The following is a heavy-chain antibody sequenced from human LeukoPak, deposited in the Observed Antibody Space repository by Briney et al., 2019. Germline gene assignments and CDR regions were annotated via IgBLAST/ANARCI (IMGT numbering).Heavy chain of an antibody. V-gene: IGHV3-30*02. CDR1: GFTLSSYG. D-gene: IGHD4-23*01. J-gene: IGHJ4*02. CDR3: ARGADDYGGSGFDY. Sequence: GGSLRLSCVASGFTLSSYGIHWVRQAPGKGLEWVALIWYDGSNKYYADSVKGRFTISRDNSKNTLYLQMNSLRAEDTAVYYCARGADDYGGSGFDYWGQGTLVTVSS. CDR2: IWYDGSNK.